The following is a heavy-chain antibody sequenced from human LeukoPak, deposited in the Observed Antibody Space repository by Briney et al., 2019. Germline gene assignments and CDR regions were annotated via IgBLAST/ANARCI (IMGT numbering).Heavy chain of an antibody. J-gene: IGHJ4*02. CDR1: GFTFSSYS. D-gene: IGHD3-22*01. Sequence: GGSLRLSCAASGFTFSSYSMNWVRQAPGKGLKWVSAISGNGGRTYYADSVKGRFTTSRDNSKNTLNLQMHRLRVEDTAVYYCTRVMWDSSGYPIDYWGQGSLVTVSS. CDR2: ISGNGGRT. V-gene: IGHV3-23*01. CDR3: TRVMWDSSGYPIDY.